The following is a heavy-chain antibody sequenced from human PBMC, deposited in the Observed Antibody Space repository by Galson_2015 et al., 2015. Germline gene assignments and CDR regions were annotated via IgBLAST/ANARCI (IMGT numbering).Heavy chain of an antibody. D-gene: IGHD3-22*01. Sequence: SLRLSCAASGFTFSSYDMNWVRQAPGKGLEWVSYISSSGSTIYYADSVKGRFTISRDNAKNSLYLQMNSLRAEDTAVYYCARRPMIVVVDAFDIWGQGTMVTVSS. CDR3: ARRPMIVVVDAFDI. CDR1: GFTFSSYD. V-gene: IGHV3-48*03. CDR2: ISSSGSTI. J-gene: IGHJ3*02.